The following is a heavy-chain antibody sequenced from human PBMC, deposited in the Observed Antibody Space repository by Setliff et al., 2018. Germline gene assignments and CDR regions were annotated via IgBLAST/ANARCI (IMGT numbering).Heavy chain of an antibody. Sequence: TGGSLRLSCAASGFTFSYAWMHWVRQAPGKGLEWVGRSKSKTAGGAIDYAAPVKGRFTISRDDSKNTLYLQMSSLKTEDTAMYYCTTDRAACSGAYYFDYWGQGTLVTVSS. V-gene: IGHV3-15*07. CDR2: SKSKTAGGAI. D-gene: IGHD2-15*01. J-gene: IGHJ4*02. CDR3: TTDRAACSGAYYFDY. CDR1: GFTFSYAW.